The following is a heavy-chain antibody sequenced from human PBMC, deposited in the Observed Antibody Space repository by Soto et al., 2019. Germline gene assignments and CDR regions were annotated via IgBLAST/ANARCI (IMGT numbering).Heavy chain of an antibody. V-gene: IGHV3-23*01. CDR3: AKARCSGNSCYVPDY. D-gene: IGHD2-15*01. CDR1: GFTFNSYT. CDR2: ISCSGGSP. Sequence: GGSLRLSCAASGFTFNSYTMAWVRQAPGKGMKCVSSISCSGGSPSYADSVQGRFTISRDNSRNTLSLQMNSLRAEDTATYYCAKARCSGNSCYVPDYWGHGSLVTVSS. J-gene: IGHJ4*01.